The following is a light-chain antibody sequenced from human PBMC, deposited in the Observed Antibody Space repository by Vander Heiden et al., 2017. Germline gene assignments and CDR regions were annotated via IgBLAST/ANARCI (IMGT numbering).Light chain of an antibody. CDR3: SSYTSSSREV. CDR2: DVS. Sequence: QSPLTQPASVSGSPRQSTTISCTGTSSDVGDYNYVSWYQQHQGKAPKLMIYDVSNRPSGVSNRFACSKSGNTASLTISGLQAEDEADYYCSSYTSSSREVFGRGTKLTVL. CDR1: SSDVGDYNY. J-gene: IGLJ2*01. V-gene: IGLV2-14*03.